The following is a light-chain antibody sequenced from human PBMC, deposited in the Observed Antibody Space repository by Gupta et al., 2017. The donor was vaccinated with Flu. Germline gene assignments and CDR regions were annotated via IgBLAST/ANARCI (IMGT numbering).Light chain of an antibody. J-gene: IGKJ2*01. CDR2: DVS. V-gene: IGKV3-15*01. CDR3: QQYSDWPPLYT. Sequence: EVVMTQSPATLSVSPGERATLSGRASQSVGSKLAWYQQTRGQAPRLLLYDVSTRATGVPARFSGSGSGTEFTLTISSLQSEDIAVYYCQQYSDWPPLYTFGPGTKLEIK. CDR1: QSVGSK.